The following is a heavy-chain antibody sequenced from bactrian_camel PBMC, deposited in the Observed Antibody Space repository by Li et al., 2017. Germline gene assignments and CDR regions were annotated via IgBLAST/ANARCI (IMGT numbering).Heavy chain of an antibody. Sequence: HVQLVESGGGSVQVGGSLRLSCAAFGYVLNDCEMGWFRQAHGKEIELRELVSRIDGDGSAKYGDSVKGRFVISQDNAKNTTCLRVNSLKPEDIGVYYCAADSLHTIVAVTACKGDFGYFGQGTQVTVS. J-gene: IGHJ6*01. D-gene: IGHD2*01. CDR1: GYVLNDCE. CDR3: AADSLHTIVAVTACKGDFGY. CDR2: IDGDGSA. V-gene: IGHV3S53*01.